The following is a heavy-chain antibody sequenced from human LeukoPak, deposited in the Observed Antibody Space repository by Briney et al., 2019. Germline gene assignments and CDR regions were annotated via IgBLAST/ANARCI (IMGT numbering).Heavy chain of an antibody. V-gene: IGHV4-59*01. CDR1: GGSMNSYY. CDR2: IFYSGTT. D-gene: IGHD6-19*01. Sequence: PSETLSLTCTVSGGSMNSYYWSWIRQPPGKGLEWIGYIFYSGTTDYNPSLKSRVTISVDSSKNQFSLKMTSVTAADTAVYYCARDRSRYSSRCFDFWGQGTLVTVSS. CDR3: ARDRSRYSSRCFDF. J-gene: IGHJ4*02.